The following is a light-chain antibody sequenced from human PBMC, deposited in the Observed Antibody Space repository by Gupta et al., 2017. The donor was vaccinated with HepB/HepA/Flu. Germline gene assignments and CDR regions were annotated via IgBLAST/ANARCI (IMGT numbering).Light chain of an antibody. CDR1: QSVLYSSNNKNY. Sequence: DLGMNQSPASLAVSLGERATINCKSSQSVLYSSNNKNYLAWYQQKPGQPPKLLIYWASTRESGVPDRFSGSGSGTDFTLTISSLQAEDVAVYYCQQYYSTPPTFGQGTKVEIK. CDR3: QQYYSTPPT. J-gene: IGKJ1*01. V-gene: IGKV4-1*01. CDR2: WAS.